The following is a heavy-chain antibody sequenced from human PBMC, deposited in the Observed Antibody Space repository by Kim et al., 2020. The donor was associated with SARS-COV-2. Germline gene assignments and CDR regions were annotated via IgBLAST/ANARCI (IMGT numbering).Heavy chain of an antibody. Sequence: GGSLRLSCAASGFTFSSYEMNWVRQAPGKGLEWVSYISSSGSTIYYADSVKGRFTISRDNAKNSLYLQMNSLRAEDTAVYYCARILKNPPEVGATGSGDYWGQGTLVTVSS. D-gene: IGHD1-26*01. V-gene: IGHV3-48*03. CDR2: ISSSGSTI. CDR1: GFTFSSYE. J-gene: IGHJ4*02. CDR3: ARILKNPPEVGATGSGDY.